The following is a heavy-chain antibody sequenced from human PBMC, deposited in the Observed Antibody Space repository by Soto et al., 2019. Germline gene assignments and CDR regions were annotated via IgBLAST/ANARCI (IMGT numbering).Heavy chain of an antibody. V-gene: IGHV1-69*02. Sequence: QVQLVQSGAEVKKPGSSVKVSCKASGGTFSSYTISWVRQAPGQGLEWMGRIIPILGIANYAQKFQGRVTITADKSTSTAYMELRSLRSEDTAVYYCARLTRPCSGGSCYLTYTRSGAFDIWGQGTMVTVSS. CDR2: IIPILGIA. J-gene: IGHJ3*02. CDR1: GGTFSSYT. CDR3: ARLTRPCSGGSCYLTYTRSGAFDI. D-gene: IGHD2-15*01.